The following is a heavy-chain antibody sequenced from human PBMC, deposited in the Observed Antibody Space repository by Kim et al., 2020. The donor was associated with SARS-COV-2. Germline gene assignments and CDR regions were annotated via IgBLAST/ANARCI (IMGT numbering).Heavy chain of an antibody. V-gene: IGHV4-39*01. CDR2: MYYSGST. D-gene: IGHD3-22*01. Sequence: SETLSLTCTVSGGSISSSSYYWGWIRQPPGKGLEWIGSMYYSGSTYHNPSLKSRVTISVDTSKNQFSLNLSSVTAADTAVYYCARLISTYYYDSSGYGDYWGQGALVTVSS. CDR3: ARLISTYYYDSSGYGDY. J-gene: IGHJ4*02. CDR1: GGSISSSSYY.